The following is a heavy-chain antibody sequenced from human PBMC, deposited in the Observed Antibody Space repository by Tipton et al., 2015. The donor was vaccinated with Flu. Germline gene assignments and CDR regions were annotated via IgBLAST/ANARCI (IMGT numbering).Heavy chain of an antibody. CDR1: GFTFSSYA. CDR2: ISYDGSNK. J-gene: IGHJ3*02. CDR3: AISFPRTHAFDI. Sequence: RSLRLSCAASGFTFSSYAMHWVRQAPGKGLEWVAVISYDGSNKYYADSVKGRFTISRDNSKNTLYLQMNSLRAEDTAVYYCAISFPRTHAFDIWGQGTMVTVSS. V-gene: IGHV3-30*04. D-gene: IGHD1-14*01.